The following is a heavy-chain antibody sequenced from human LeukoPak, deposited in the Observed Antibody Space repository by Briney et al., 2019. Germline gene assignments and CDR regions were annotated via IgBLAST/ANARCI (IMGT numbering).Heavy chain of an antibody. CDR3: ARNDDYSNYIDD. Sequence: GGSLRLSCAASGFTFSSYEMNWVRQAPGKWLEWVSYTSSSGSTIYYADSVKGRFTISRDNAKNSLYLQMNSLRAEDTAVYYCARNDDYSNYIDDWGKGTPVTVSS. CDR2: TSSSGSTI. CDR1: GFTFSSYE. D-gene: IGHD4-11*01. V-gene: IGHV3-48*03. J-gene: IGHJ4*02.